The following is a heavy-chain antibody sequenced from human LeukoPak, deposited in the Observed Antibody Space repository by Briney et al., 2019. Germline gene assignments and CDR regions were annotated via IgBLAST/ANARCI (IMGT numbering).Heavy chain of an antibody. Sequence: GGSLRLSCAASGFTVNNNYMTWVRQAPGKGLDWVSVIDSDGNTYYADSVMGRFSISRDNSKNMVFLQMNSLRAEDTAVYYCARQNDFRLDYWGQGTLVTVSS. CDR1: GFTVNNNY. D-gene: IGHD3-3*01. CDR3: ARQNDFRLDY. J-gene: IGHJ4*02. CDR2: IDSDGNT. V-gene: IGHV3-53*01.